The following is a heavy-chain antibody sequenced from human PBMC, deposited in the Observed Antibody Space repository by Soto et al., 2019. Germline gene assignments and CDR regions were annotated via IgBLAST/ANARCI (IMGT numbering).Heavy chain of an antibody. CDR1: SGSFSTYY. CDR2: IHPSGDT. Sequence: SETLSLTCAVDSGSFSTYYCSWTRQPPGKGLEWIGEIHPSGDTDYNPSLSNRVTISVDRSKNQFSLKLSSVTAADTAVYYCARGQVVAAQHWGQGTLVTVSS. D-gene: IGHD2-15*01. V-gene: IGHV4-34*01. J-gene: IGHJ4*02. CDR3: ARGQVVAAQH.